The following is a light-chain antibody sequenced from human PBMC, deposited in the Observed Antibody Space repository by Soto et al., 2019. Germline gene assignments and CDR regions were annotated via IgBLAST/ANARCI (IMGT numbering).Light chain of an antibody. Sequence: QSALTQPASVSGSPGQSITISCTGTSSDIGDYNYVSWYQQHPGQAPKLMIYDVSSRPSGVSRRFSGSKSGNTASLSISGLQAEDEADYYCSSYTSTSTVEVFGTGTKLTVL. V-gene: IGLV2-14*03. CDR2: DVS. CDR3: SSYTSTSTVEV. CDR1: SSDIGDYNY. J-gene: IGLJ1*01.